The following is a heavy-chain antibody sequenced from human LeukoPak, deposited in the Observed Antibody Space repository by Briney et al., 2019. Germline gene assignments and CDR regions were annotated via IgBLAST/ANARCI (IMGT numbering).Heavy chain of an antibody. D-gene: IGHD6-19*01. CDR3: ARESQWLVFDY. Sequence: NPSETLSLTCTVSGGSISSYYWSWIRQPPGKGLEWIGCIYYSGSTNYNPSLKSRVTISVDTSKNQFSLKLSSVTAADTAVYYCARESQWLVFDYWGQGTLVTVSS. CDR2: IYYSGST. CDR1: GGSISSYY. J-gene: IGHJ4*02. V-gene: IGHV4-59*12.